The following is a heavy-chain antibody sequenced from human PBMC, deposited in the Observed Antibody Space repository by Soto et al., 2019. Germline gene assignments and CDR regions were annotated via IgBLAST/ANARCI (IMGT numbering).Heavy chain of an antibody. CDR3: AKADYSYSWAPGDY. CDR2: ISGSGDTT. D-gene: IGHD6-13*01. V-gene: IGHV3-23*01. CDR1: RLTFSSYA. J-gene: IGHJ4*02. Sequence: PGGSLRLSCVNSRLTFSSYALNWVRQAPGKGLEWVSSISGSGDTTYYADSVKGRFTISRDNSKNTLYLQMNSLRVEDTALYYCAKADYSYSWAPGDYWGQGTLVTVSS.